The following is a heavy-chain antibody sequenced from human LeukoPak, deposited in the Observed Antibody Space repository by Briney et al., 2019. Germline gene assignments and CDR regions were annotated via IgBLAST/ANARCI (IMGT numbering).Heavy chain of an antibody. J-gene: IGHJ4*02. CDR3: VRSGSYFSK. D-gene: IGHD1-26*01. V-gene: IGHV3-30*02. CDR1: GFTFSSYG. Sequence: PGGSLRLSCAASGFTFSSYGMHWVRQAPGKGLEWVAFIRYDGSNKYYADSVKGRFTISRDNAKNSLYLQMNSLRAEDTAMYYRVRSGSYFSKWGQGTLVTVSS. CDR2: IRYDGSNK.